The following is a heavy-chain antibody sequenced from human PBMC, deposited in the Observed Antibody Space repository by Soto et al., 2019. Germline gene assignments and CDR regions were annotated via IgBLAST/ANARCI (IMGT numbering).Heavy chain of an antibody. CDR2: VYYSGST. CDR1: GGSVSSGSYY. CDR3: ARDFSRLGLHLD. Sequence: QVQLQESGPGLVKPSETLSLTCTVSGGSVSSGSYYWSWIRQPTGKGLEWIGYVYYSGSTNYNPSLKSRVTISVDTSKNQFSLNLGSVTAADTAVYYCARDFSRLGLHLDWGQGTLVTVSS. D-gene: IGHD3-3*01. J-gene: IGHJ4*02. V-gene: IGHV4-61*01.